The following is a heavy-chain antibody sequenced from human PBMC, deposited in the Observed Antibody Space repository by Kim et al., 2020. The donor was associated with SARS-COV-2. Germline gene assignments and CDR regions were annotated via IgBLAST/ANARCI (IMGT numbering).Heavy chain of an antibody. J-gene: IGHJ4*02. CDR2: INAGNGNT. CDR1: GYTFTSYA. V-gene: IGHV1-3*01. CDR3: ARGPRLVPYIVVVPAASGLKLDY. Sequence: ASVKVSCKASGYTFTSYAMHWVRQAPGQRLEWMGWINAGNGNTKYSQKFQGRVTITRDTSASTAYMELSSLRSEDTAVYYCARGPRLVPYIVVVPAASGLKLDYWGQGTLVTVSS. D-gene: IGHD2-2*01.